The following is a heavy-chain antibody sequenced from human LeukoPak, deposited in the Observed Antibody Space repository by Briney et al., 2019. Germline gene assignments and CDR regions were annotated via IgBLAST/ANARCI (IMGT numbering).Heavy chain of an antibody. CDR1: GFTFIRYA. CDR3: AKNSGSYAIPHGMDV. V-gene: IGHV3-23*01. J-gene: IGHJ6*02. CDR2: ISGNGDSA. D-gene: IGHD1-26*01. Sequence: GGSLRLSCEASGFTFIRYAMSWVRQAPGKGLEWVSTISGNGDSAYYADSVKGRFIISRDNSENTLHLQMNSLRAEDTAIYYCAKNSGSYAIPHGMDVWGQGTTVTVSS.